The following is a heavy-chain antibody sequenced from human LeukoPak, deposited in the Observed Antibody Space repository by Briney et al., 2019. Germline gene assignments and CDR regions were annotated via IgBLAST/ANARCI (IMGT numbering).Heavy chain of an antibody. CDR2: IKSKTDGGTT. V-gene: IGHV3-15*01. J-gene: IGHJ4*02. CDR1: GFTFSNYG. Sequence: GGSLRLSCAGAGFTFSNYGMHWVRQAPGKGLEWVGRIKSKTDGGTTEYAAPVKGRFTISRDDSKSTLYLQMNSLKLEDTAVYYCGDLGDYRVGWGQGTLVTVSS. CDR3: GDLGDYRVG. D-gene: IGHD4-17*01.